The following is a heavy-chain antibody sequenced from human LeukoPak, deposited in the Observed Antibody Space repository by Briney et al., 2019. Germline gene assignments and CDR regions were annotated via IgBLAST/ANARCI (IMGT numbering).Heavy chain of an antibody. CDR1: GVSISSYY. V-gene: IGHV4-34*01. CDR3: AGGELVSRAFDI. CDR2: INHSGST. J-gene: IGHJ3*02. Sequence: PSETLSLTCTVSGVSISSYYWSWLRQPPGKGLEWIGEINHSGSTNYNPSLRSRVTISVDTSKNQFSLKLSSVTAADTAVYYCAGGELVSRAFDIWGQGTMVTVSS. D-gene: IGHD3-9*01.